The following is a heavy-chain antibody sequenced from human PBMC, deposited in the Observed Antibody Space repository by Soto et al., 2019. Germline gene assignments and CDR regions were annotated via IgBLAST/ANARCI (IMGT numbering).Heavy chain of an antibody. CDR1: GFTVSSYW. CDR3: ARERTSMIVVGTTDY. D-gene: IGHD3-22*01. J-gene: IGHJ4*02. Sequence: GGSLRLSCGASGFTVSSYWMHWVRQAPGKGLVWVSRINSDGSSTSYADSVKGRFTISRDNAKNTLYLQMNSLRAEDTAVYYCARERTSMIVVGTTDYWGQGTLVTVSS. V-gene: IGHV3-74*01. CDR2: INSDGSST.